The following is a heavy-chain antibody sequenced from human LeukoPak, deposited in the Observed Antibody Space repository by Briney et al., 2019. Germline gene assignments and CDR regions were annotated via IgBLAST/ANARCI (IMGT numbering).Heavy chain of an antibody. J-gene: IGHJ4*02. CDR3: ARTITVTTRFDS. D-gene: IGHD4-17*01. CDR2: IYYSGST. V-gene: IGHV4-59*01. CDR1: GGSISSYY. Sequence: SETLSLTCTVSGGSISSYYWSWIRQPPGKGLEWIGYIYYSGSTNYNPSLESRVTISLDTSKNQFSLKLNSVTAADTAVYYCARTITVTTRFDSWGQGTLVAVSS.